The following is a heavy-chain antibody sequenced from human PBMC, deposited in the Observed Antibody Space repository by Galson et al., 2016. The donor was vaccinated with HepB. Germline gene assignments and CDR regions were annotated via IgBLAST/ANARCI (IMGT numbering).Heavy chain of an antibody. J-gene: IGHJ4*02. CDR3: VKVGSAIAVTGYFDN. CDR1: GFSFQNYA. Sequence: SLRLSCAASGFSFQNYAMHWVRQAPGKGLEWVSLISWDAGTTYYVDSVKGRFTISRESTKNSLYLQMNSLRPEDTAIYYCVKVGSAIAVTGYFDNWGQGTPVTVSS. CDR2: ISWDAGTT. D-gene: IGHD6-19*01. V-gene: IGHV3-43D*03.